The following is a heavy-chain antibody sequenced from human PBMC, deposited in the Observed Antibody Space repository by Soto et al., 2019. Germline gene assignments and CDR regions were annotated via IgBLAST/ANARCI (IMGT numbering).Heavy chain of an antibody. CDR2: ISHSGTT. CDR3: ARHSDKYVSSWYGLGY. V-gene: IGHV4-39*01. CDR1: GDSFTIYSYY. Sequence: QLQLQESGPGLVKPSEPLSLTCTVSGDSFTIYSYYWAWIRQPPGKGLEWLGTISHSGTTFHNPYLKSRLTMSVDTSKNQFSLNLSSVTAADTALYYCARHSDKYVSSWYGLGYWGQGTLVTVSS. D-gene: IGHD6-13*01. J-gene: IGHJ4*02.